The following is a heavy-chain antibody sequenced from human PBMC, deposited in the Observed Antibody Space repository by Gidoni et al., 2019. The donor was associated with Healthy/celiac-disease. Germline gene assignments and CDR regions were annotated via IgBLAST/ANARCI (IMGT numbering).Heavy chain of an antibody. CDR1: GFTFSSYC. J-gene: IGHJ6*02. CDR3: AKEVLSGGYDFQPWGNYYYGMDV. CDR2: ISYDGSNK. D-gene: IGHD5-12*01. V-gene: IGHV3-30*18. Sequence: QVQLVESGGGVVQPGRSLRLSCAASGFTFSSYCMRWVRQAPGKGLEWVAVISYDGSNKYYADSVKGRFTISRDNSKNTLYLQMNSLRAEDTAVYYCAKEVLSGGYDFQPWGNYYYGMDVWGQGTTVTVSS.